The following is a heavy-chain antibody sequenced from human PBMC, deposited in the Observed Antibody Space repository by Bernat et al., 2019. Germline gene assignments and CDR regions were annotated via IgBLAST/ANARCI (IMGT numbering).Heavy chain of an antibody. J-gene: IGHJ4*02. CDR1: GFTFSSYG. Sequence: QVQLVESGGGVVQPGRSLRLSCAAPGFTFSSYGMHWVRQAPGKGLEWVAVISYDGSNKYYADCVKGRFTISRDNSKNTLYLQMNSLRAEDTAVYYCAKDRRVTTCLDYWGQGTLVTVSS. D-gene: IGHD4-17*01. CDR3: AKDRRVTTCLDY. V-gene: IGHV3-30*18. CDR2: ISYDGSNK.